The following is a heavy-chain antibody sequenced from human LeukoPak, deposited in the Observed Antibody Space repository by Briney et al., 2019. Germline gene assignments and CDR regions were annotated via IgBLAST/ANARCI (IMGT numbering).Heavy chain of an antibody. D-gene: IGHD3-22*01. CDR1: GYTFTSYG. V-gene: IGHV1-18*01. J-gene: IGHJ4*02. CDR2: ISAYNGNT. CDR3: AREGAYYDSSGYAPDY. Sequence: ASVKVSCKASGYTFTSYGISWVRQAPGQGLEWMGWISAYNGNTNYAQKLQGRVTMTTDTSTSTAYMELRSLRSDDTAVYYCAREGAYYDSSGYAPDYWGQGTVVTVSS.